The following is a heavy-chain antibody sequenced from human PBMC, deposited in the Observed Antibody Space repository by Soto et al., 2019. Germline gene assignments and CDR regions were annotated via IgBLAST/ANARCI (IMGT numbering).Heavy chain of an antibody. CDR2: ISSYNGNT. D-gene: IGHD3-10*01. Sequence: ASVKVSCKASGYTFTSYAMHWVRQAPGQRLEWMGWISSYNGNTNYAQKLQGRVTMTRDTFTTTAYMELSSLRSEDTAVYYCSRVDPGETSPFDHWGQGTLVTVPQ. CDR3: SRVDPGETSPFDH. CDR1: GYTFTSYA. J-gene: IGHJ4*02. V-gene: IGHV1-3*01.